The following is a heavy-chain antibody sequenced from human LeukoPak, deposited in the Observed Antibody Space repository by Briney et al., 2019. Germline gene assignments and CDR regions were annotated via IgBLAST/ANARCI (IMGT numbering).Heavy chain of an antibody. D-gene: IGHD3-3*01. Sequence: GGSLRLSCAASGFTFSSHWMHWVRQAPGEGLLWVSGIKGGGSTTIYADSVKGRFTISRDNAKNTLYLRMNSLRAEDTAVYYCASWNYGFNWGQGTLVTVSS. V-gene: IGHV3-74*01. CDR2: IKGGGSTT. J-gene: IGHJ4*02. CDR3: ASWNYGFN. CDR1: GFTFSSHW.